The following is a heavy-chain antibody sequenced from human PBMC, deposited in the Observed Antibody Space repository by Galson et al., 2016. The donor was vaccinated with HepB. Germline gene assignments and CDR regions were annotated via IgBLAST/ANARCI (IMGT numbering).Heavy chain of an antibody. CDR3: ARESTGSYFD. J-gene: IGHJ4*02. Sequence: SLRLSCAASGFILNSDGMNWVRQTPGKGLEWVANIRADGSVQYYVDSVRGRFTISRDSAKNSLYLQMSGLRVEETAVYYCARESTGSYFDWGQGTLVTVSS. V-gene: IGHV3-7*01. D-gene: IGHD3-10*01. CDR1: GFILNSDG. CDR2: IRADGSVQ.